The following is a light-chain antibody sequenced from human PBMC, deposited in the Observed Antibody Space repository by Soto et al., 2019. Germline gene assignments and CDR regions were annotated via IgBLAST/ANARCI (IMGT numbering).Light chain of an antibody. V-gene: IGLV2-14*01. CDR3: NSYSSNGAPYV. Sequence: QSALTQPASVSGSPGQSITISCTGTSSDVGGYRYVSWFQQHPGKAPKLMIYEVDNRPSGVSDRFSGSKSGNTASLTISGLQAEDEADYYCNSYSSNGAPYVFGTGTKVTVL. CDR2: EVD. J-gene: IGLJ1*01. CDR1: SSDVGGYRY.